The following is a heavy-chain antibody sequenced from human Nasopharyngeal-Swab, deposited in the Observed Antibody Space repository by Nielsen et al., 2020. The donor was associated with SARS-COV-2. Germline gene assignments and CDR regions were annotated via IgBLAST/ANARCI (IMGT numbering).Heavy chain of an antibody. D-gene: IGHD6-13*01. Sequence: SGPTLVKPTQTLTLTCNFSGFSLSTSGMCVSWIRQPPGKALEWLALIDWDDDKNYSTSLKTRLTISKDTSKNQVVLTMTNMDPVDTATYYCARSRIAAAGTPFDYWGQGTLVTVSS. CDR3: ARSRIAAAGTPFDY. J-gene: IGHJ4*02. V-gene: IGHV2-70*01. CDR2: IDWDDDK. CDR1: GFSLSTSGMC.